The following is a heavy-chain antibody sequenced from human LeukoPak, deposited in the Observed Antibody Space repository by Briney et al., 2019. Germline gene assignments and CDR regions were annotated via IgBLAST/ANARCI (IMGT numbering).Heavy chain of an antibody. CDR2: IQYDGSNK. J-gene: IGHJ4*02. V-gene: IGHV3-30*02. CDR1: GFTFNSYG. D-gene: IGHD3-10*01. CDR3: ARSLTMVRAYDY. Sequence: PGGSLRLSCAASGFTFNSYGMHWVRQAPGKGLEWVTFIQYDGSNKYYADSVKGRFTISRDNSKNTVYLQMNSLRAEDTAVYYCARSLTMVRAYDYWGQGTLVTVSS.